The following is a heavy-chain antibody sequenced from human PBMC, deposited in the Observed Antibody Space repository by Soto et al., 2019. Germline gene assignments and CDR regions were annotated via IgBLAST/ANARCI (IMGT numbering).Heavy chain of an antibody. CDR3: ATGTPPSDY. D-gene: IGHD2-2*01. CDR2: ISAYNTNT. CDR1: GYNFTSYH. Sequence: QVQLVQSGAAAKKPWASVKVSCKTSGYNFTSYHISWVRPAPGQGLEWMEWISAYNTNTNYAQKLQGRVNMTTDTITSTVDMELRLLRSDEKAVYDCATGTPPSDYWGQGTLVTVSS. V-gene: IGHV1-18*01. J-gene: IGHJ4*02.